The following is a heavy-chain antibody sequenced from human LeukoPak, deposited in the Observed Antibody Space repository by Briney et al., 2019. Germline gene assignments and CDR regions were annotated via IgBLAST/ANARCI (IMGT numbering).Heavy chain of an antibody. D-gene: IGHD3-3*01. Sequence: ASVKVSCKASGYTFTSYGISWVRQAPGQGLEWMGWISAYNGNTNYAQKLQGRVTMTTDTSTSTAYMELRSLRSDDTAVYYCASGNNYDFWSGYYRFDPWGQGTLVTVSS. CDR3: ASGNNYDFWSGYYRFDP. V-gene: IGHV1-18*01. J-gene: IGHJ5*02. CDR1: GYTFTSYG. CDR2: ISAYNGNT.